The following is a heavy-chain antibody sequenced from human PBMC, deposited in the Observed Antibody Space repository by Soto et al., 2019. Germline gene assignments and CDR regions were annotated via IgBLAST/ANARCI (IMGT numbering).Heavy chain of an antibody. V-gene: IGHV3-74*01. CDR3: VRDKPHNWFDP. Sequence: EEQVVVSGGGLVQPGGSLRLSCAASGFTFSSYWMHWVRQVPGKGLVWVSRINNDGSDTTYADSVKGRFTISRDNAKNTVYLQMNSLRAEDTAVYYCVRDKPHNWFDPWGQGTPVTVSS. CDR2: INNDGSDT. J-gene: IGHJ5*02. CDR1: GFTFSSYW.